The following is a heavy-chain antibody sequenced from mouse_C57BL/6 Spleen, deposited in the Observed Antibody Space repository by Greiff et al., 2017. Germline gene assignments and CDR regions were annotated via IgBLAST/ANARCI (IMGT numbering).Heavy chain of an antibody. CDR2: IDPETGGT. CDR1: GYTFTDYD. V-gene: IGHV1-15*01. Sequence: VQLQQSGAELVRPGASVTLSCKASGYTFTDYDMHWVKQTPVHGLAWIGAIDPETGGTAYNQKFKGKAILTVDKSSSTAYMELRSLTAEYSAVYYWTRADYVDYSDYWGQGTPLTVAA. CDR3: TRADYVDYSDY. J-gene: IGHJ2*01. D-gene: IGHD2-4*01.